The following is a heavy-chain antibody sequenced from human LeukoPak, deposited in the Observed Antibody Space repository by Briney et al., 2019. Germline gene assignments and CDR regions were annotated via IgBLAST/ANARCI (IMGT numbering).Heavy chain of an antibody. Sequence: GGSLRLSCAASGFILRDYAMTWVRQAPGKGLEWVSGISGGGGTTNYADSVKGRFTISRDNSKNTVFLQMNSLRAEDTAIYYCAKGIRLSLSENDYWGQGTLVTVSS. CDR3: AKGIRLSLSENDY. J-gene: IGHJ4*02. V-gene: IGHV3-23*01. D-gene: IGHD3-16*02. CDR1: GFILRDYA. CDR2: ISGGGGTT.